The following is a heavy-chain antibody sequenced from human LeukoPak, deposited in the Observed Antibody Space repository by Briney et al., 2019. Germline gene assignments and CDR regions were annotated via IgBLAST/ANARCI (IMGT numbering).Heavy chain of an antibody. CDR3: ARDGYCSSTSCYQDYYYYGMDV. CDR1: GYTFTSYG. D-gene: IGHD2-2*01. J-gene: IGHJ6*02. CDR2: ISAYNGNT. Sequence: ASVEVSCKASGYTFTSYGISWVRQAPGQGLEWMGWISAYNGNTNYAQKFQGRVTITADKSTSTAYMELSSLRSEDTAVYYCARDGYCSSTSCYQDYYYYGMDVWGQGTTVTVSS. V-gene: IGHV1-18*01.